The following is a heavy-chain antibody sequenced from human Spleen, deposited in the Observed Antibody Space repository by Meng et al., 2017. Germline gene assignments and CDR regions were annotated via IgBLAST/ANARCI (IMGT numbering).Heavy chain of an antibody. J-gene: IGHJ4*02. D-gene: IGHD4-17*01. Sequence: GESLKISCAASGFTFSTYWMHWVRQAPGKGLEWVSGINWNGGSTGYADSVKGRFTISRDNAKNSLYLQMNSLRDEDTDLYDCARVPDPTVTTMGYWGQRTLVTVSS. V-gene: IGHV3-20*01. CDR3: ARVPDPTVTTMGY. CDR1: GFTFSTYW. CDR2: INWNGGST.